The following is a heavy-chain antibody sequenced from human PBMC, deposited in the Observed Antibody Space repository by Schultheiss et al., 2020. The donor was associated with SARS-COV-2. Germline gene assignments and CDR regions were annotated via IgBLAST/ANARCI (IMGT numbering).Heavy chain of an antibody. CDR1: GGSISSGDYY. CDR3: ARRSNLLATPLVFDS. CDR2: IYHSGST. V-gene: IGHV4-39*07. Sequence: GSLRLSCTVSGGSISSGDYYWSWIRQPPGKGLGWIGGIYHSGSTNYNPSLKSQVTISVDTSKNQFSLNLTCVTAADTAVYYCARRSNLLATPLVFDSWGQGLLVTVSS. D-gene: IGHD5-12*01. J-gene: IGHJ4*02.